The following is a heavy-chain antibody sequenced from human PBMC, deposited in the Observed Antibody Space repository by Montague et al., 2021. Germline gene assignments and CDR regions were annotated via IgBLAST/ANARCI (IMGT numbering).Heavy chain of an antibody. D-gene: IGHD5-18*01. V-gene: IGHV4-59*13. CDR2: IYYSGSAGGTT. Sequence: SETLSLTCTVSGGSISSFYWSWILQPPEKGLELIAYIYYSGSAGGTTNYNPSLKSRVTISVDSSKNQLSLQLTSVTTADTAVYYCARGRGNSYVSFDSWGQGTRISVSS. CDR3: ARGRGNSYVSFDS. J-gene: IGHJ4*02. CDR1: GGSISSFY.